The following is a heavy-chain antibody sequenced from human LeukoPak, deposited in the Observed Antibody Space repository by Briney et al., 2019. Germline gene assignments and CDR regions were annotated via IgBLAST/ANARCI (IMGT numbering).Heavy chain of an antibody. D-gene: IGHD4-23*01. V-gene: IGHV3-33*01. Sequence: PGRSLRLSCAASGFTFSSYGMHWVRQAPGKGLEWVAVIWYDGSNKYYADSVKGRFTISRDNSKNTLYLQMNSLRAEDTAVYYCARDGGTVVQRAFDIWGQGTMVTVSS. CDR3: ARDGGTVVQRAFDI. J-gene: IGHJ3*02. CDR1: GFTFSSYG. CDR2: IWYDGSNK.